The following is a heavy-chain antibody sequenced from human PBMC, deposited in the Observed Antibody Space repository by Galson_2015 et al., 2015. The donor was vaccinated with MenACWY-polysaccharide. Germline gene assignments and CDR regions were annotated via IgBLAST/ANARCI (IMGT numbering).Heavy chain of an antibody. Sequence: SMRIAGAAYGFTFGDYAMHWVRHAPGKGLEWVSGITRNSGSIGYADSVKGRFTISRDNAKNSLYLHVNSLRDEDTALYYCAKGSTYSYYYGVDVWVRWTTVAVSS. CDR3: AKGSTYSYYYGVDV. D-gene: IGHD5/OR15-5a*01. CDR1: GFTFGDYA. CDR2: ITRNSGSI. J-gene: IGHJ6*02. V-gene: IGHV3-9*01.